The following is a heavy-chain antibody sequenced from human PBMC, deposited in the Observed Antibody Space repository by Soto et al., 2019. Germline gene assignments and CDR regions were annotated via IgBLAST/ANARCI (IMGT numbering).Heavy chain of an antibody. CDR1: GFTFSNYD. CDR2: ISGGGGRI. D-gene: IGHD2-2*01. J-gene: IGHJ4*02. CDR3: GKGPASFVCFDY. Sequence: GGSLRLSCAASGFTFSNYDMSWVRQAPGKGLEWVSTISGGGGRIYYADSVKGRFTISRDNSKNTLYMQMNSLRAEDTAVYYWGKGPASFVCFDYRGQGTLVTFSS. V-gene: IGHV3-23*01.